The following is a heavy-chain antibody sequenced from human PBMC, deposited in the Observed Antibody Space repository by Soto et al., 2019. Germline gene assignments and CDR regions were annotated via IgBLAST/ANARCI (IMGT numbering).Heavy chain of an antibody. V-gene: IGHV4-4*02. CDR1: GGSISSSNW. CDR3: ARQLAGYYDSSGYSFDY. CDR2: IYHSGST. D-gene: IGHD3-22*01. J-gene: IGHJ4*02. Sequence: PSETLSLTCAVSGGSISSSNWWSWVRQPPGXGLEWIGEIYHSGSTNYNPSLKSRVTISVDKSKNQLSLKLSSVTAADTAVYYCARQLAGYYDSSGYSFDYWGQGALVTVSS.